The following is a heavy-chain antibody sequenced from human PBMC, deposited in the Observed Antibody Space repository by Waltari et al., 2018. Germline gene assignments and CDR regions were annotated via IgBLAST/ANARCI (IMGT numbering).Heavy chain of an antibody. CDR1: GGSISSSSYY. J-gene: IGHJ4*02. D-gene: IGHD6-19*01. CDR2: IYYSGST. CDR3: ARKAVAGWVWDY. V-gene: IGHV4-39*07. Sequence: QLQLQESGPGLVKPSETLSLTCTVSGGSISSSSYYWGWIRQPPGKGLEWIGSIYYSGSTYYNPSLKSRVTISVDTSKNQFSLKLSSVTAADTAVYYSARKAVAGWVWDYWGQGTLVTVSS.